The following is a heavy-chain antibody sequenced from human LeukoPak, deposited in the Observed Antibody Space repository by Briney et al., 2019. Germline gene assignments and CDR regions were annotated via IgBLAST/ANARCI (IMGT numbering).Heavy chain of an antibody. CDR2: IRSTGGTT. D-gene: IGHD6-13*01. J-gene: IGHJ4*02. V-gene: IGHV3-23*01. CDR3: ARADRYGTTWYGRVDY. CDR1: GFTFSNYA. Sequence: GGSLRLSCGASGFTFSNYAMSWVRQAPGKGLESVSDIRSTGGTTAYADSVKGRFTISRDNSRNTLYLQMNSLRAEDTAVYYCARADRYGTTWYGRVDYWGQGTLVTVSS.